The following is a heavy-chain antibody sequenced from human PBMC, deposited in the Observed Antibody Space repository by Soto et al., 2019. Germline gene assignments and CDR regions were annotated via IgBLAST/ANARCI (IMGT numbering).Heavy chain of an antibody. V-gene: IGHV1-2*02. D-gene: IGHD1-26*01. Sequence: VSVKVYCKASGYAITAYYIHWVRQAPGQGLEWMGWIDPRSGGAIYAQKFQDRVTMTRDTSISTVYMDLSGLRSDDTALYYCARDDYGIYPYWGQGTLVTVSS. CDR3: ARDDYGIYPY. CDR1: GYAITAYY. J-gene: IGHJ4*02. CDR2: IDPRSGGA.